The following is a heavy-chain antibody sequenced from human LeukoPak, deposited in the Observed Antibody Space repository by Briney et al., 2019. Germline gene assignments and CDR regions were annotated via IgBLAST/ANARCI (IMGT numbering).Heavy chain of an antibody. CDR2: IIPIFGTA. CDR3: ARATTVVTGGVYYYYYMDV. V-gene: IGHV1-69*05. Sequence: SVKVSCKASGGTFSSYAISWVRQAPGQGLEWMGGIIPIFGTANYAQKCQGRVTITTDESTSTAYMELSSLRSEDTAVYYCARATTVVTGGVYYYYYMDVWGKGTTVTASS. J-gene: IGHJ6*03. D-gene: IGHD4-23*01. CDR1: GGTFSSYA.